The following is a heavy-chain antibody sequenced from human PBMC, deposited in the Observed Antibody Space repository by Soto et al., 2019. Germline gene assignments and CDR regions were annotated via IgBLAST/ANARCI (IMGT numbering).Heavy chain of an antibody. CDR2: ISAYNGNT. CDR3: ARAGVYYYGSGSYYNFWFDP. J-gene: IGHJ5*02. D-gene: IGHD3-10*01. V-gene: IGHV1-18*01. CDR1: GYTFTSYG. Sequence: QVQLVQSGAEVKKPGASVKVSCKASGYTFTSYGISWVRQAPGQGLEWMGWISAYNGNTNYAQKLQGRVTMTTDTSPRTAYMELRSLRSDDTAVYYCARAGVYYYGSGSYYNFWFDPWGQGTLVTVSS.